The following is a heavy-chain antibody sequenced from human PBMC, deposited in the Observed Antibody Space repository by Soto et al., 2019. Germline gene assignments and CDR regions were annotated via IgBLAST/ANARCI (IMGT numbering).Heavy chain of an antibody. CDR1: GYTFTSYG. V-gene: IGHV1-18*01. CDR3: ARDLLYSSSPPDYYYYYGMDV. J-gene: IGHJ6*02. CDR2: ISAYNGNT. Sequence: ASVKVSCKASGYTFTSYGISWVRQAPGQGLEWIGWISAYNGNTNYAQKLQGRVTMTTDTSTSTAYMELRSLRSDDTAVYYFARDLLYSSSPPDYYYYYGMDVWGQGTTVTVSS. D-gene: IGHD6-6*01.